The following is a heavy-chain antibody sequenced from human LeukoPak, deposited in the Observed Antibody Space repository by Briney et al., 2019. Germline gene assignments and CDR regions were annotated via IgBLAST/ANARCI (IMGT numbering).Heavy chain of an antibody. Sequence: PSETLSLTCTVSGGSISSYYWGWIRQPPGKGLEWIGSISYRGSTNDNPSLKSRVTISVDTSKNQFSLKLTSVTAADTAVYYCARQGHYYDTSGHYYFDYWGQGTLVTVST. D-gene: IGHD3-22*01. J-gene: IGHJ4*02. V-gene: IGHV4-39*01. CDR3: ARQGHYYDTSGHYYFDY. CDR1: GGSISSYY. CDR2: ISYRGST.